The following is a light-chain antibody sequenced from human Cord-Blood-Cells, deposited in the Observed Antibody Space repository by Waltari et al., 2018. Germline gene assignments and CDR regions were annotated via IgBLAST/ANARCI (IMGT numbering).Light chain of an antibody. Sequence: QSALTQPASVSGSPGQSITISCTGTSTDVGGYNYFSCYQQHPGKAPKLMIYDVSKRPSGVSNRFSGSKSGNTASLTISGLQAEDEADYYCSSHTSSSTFEYVFGTGTKVTVL. J-gene: IGLJ1*01. V-gene: IGLV2-14*01. CDR1: STDVGGYNY. CDR3: SSHTSSSTFEYV. CDR2: DVS.